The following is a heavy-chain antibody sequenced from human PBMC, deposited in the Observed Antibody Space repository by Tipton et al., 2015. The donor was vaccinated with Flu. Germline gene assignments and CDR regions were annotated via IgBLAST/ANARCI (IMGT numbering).Heavy chain of an antibody. CDR2: LNWNGGNS. CDR3: ARRGAAITHYFDY. Sequence: SLRLSCAASGFTFDDYAMSWVRQAPGKGLEWVSGLNWNGGNSGYADSVKGRFTISRDNAKNSLYLQMNSLRAEDTALYHCARRGAAITHYFDYWGQGTLVTVPS. V-gene: IGHV3-20*01. J-gene: IGHJ4*02. D-gene: IGHD3-16*01. CDR1: GFTFDDYA.